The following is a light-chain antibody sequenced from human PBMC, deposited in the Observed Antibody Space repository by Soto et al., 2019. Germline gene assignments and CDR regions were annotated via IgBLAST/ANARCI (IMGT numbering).Light chain of an antibody. CDR1: QSVTSNY. V-gene: IGKV3-20*01. J-gene: IGKJ2*01. CDR2: GAS. Sequence: EIVLTQSPGTLSLSPGDRATLSCRASQSVTSNYLAWYQRKPGQAPRLLIYGASSRATGIPDRFSGSGSGTDFTLTISRLEPEDFAVYYCQQYGSSPAYTFGQGTKLEIK. CDR3: QQYGSSPAYT.